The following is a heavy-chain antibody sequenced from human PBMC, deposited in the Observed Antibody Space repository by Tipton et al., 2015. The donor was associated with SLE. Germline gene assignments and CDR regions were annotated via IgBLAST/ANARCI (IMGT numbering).Heavy chain of an antibody. CDR3: ARDGVVVVAASQGAFDI. D-gene: IGHD2-15*01. CDR2: ISYDGSNK. Sequence: SLRLSCAASGFTFSSYAMHWVRQAPGKGLEWAAVISYDGSNKYYADSVKGRFTISRDNSKNTLYLQMNSLRAEDTAVYYCARDGVVVVAASQGAFDIWGQGTMVPVSS. CDR1: GFTFSSYA. J-gene: IGHJ3*02. V-gene: IGHV3-30*04.